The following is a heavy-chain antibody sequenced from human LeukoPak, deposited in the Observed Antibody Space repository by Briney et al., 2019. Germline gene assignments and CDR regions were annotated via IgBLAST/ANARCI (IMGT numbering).Heavy chain of an antibody. J-gene: IGHJ4*02. D-gene: IGHD6-6*01. CDR3: ARVIGSSSGLDY. CDR1: GFTFSSYG. CDR2: IWYDGSNK. Sequence: QPGGSLRLSCAASGFTFSSYGMHWVRQAPGKGLEWVAVIWYDGSNKYYADSVKGRFTISRDNSKNTLYLQMNSLRAEDTAVYYCARVIGSSSGLDYWGQGTLVTVSS. V-gene: IGHV3-33*01.